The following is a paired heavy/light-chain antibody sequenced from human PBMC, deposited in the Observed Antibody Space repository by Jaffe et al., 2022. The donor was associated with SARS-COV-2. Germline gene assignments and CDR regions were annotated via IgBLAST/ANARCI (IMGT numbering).Light chain of an antibody. Sequence: QSVLTQPPSASGTPGQRVTISCSGSSSNIGSNTVNWYQQLPGTAPKLLIYINNQRPSGVPDRFSGSKSGTSASLAISGLQSEDEADYYCAAWDDSLHGYVFGTGTKVTVL. CDR2: INN. J-gene: IGLJ1*01. CDR1: SSNIGSNT. V-gene: IGLV1-44*01. CDR3: AAWDDSLHGYV.
Heavy chain of an antibody. CDR2: IGSSSTTI. Sequence: EVQLVESGGGLVQPGGSLRLSCATSGFTFSSHSMNWVRQAPGKGLEWVSYIGSSSTTIYYANSVKGRFTISRDNAKNSLYLQMNSLRAEDTAVYYCARRGSSSSFDFWGQGTLVTVSS. V-gene: IGHV3-48*01. CDR3: ARRGSSSSFDF. CDR1: GFTFSSHS. D-gene: IGHD6-13*01. J-gene: IGHJ4*02.